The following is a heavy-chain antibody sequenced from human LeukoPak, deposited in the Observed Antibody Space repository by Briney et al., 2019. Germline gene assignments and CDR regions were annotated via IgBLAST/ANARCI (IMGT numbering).Heavy chain of an antibody. D-gene: IGHD3-22*01. CDR3: VRQYSYDSSGYYPWDY. Sequence: SGGSLRLSCAASGFTFSSYWMHWVRQAQGKGLVWVSRVNSDGSSTTYADSVKGRFTISRDNAKNTLYLQMNSLRAEDTAMYYCVRQYSYDSSGYYPWDYWGQGTLVTVSS. V-gene: IGHV3-74*01. CDR1: GFTFSSYW. CDR2: VNSDGSST. J-gene: IGHJ4*02.